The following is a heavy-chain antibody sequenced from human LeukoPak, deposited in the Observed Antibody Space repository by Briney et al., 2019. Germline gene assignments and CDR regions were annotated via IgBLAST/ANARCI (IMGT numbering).Heavy chain of an antibody. CDR1: GDSVSSNSAA. CDR2: TYYRSKWYN. CDR3: ARTPTSRKRILGGAAAGTGYYSYYYMDV. D-gene: IGHD6-13*01. Sequence: SQTLSLTCAISGDSVSSNSAAWNWIRQSPSRGLEWLGRTYYRSKWYNDYAVSVKSRITINPDTSKNQFSLQLNSVTPEDTAVYYCARTPTSRKRILGGAAAGTGYYSYYYMDVWGKGTTVTISS. J-gene: IGHJ6*03. V-gene: IGHV6-1*01.